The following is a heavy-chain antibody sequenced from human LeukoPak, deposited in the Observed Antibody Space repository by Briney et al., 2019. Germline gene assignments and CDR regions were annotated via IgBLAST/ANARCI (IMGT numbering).Heavy chain of an antibody. Sequence: ASVKVSCKASGYTFTGYYMHWVRQAPGQGLEWMGWINPNSGGTNYAQKFQGRVTMTRDTSISTAYMELSRLRSDDTAVYYCARSEEMATMPLYWGQGTLVTVSS. CDR2: INPNSGGT. D-gene: IGHD5-24*01. CDR1: GYTFTGYY. J-gene: IGHJ4*02. V-gene: IGHV1-2*02. CDR3: ARSEEMATMPLY.